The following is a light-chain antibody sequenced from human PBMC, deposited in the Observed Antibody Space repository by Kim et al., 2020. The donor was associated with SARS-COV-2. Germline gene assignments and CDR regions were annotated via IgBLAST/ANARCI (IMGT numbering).Light chain of an antibody. CDR3: AAWDGSLSGVV. CDR1: SSDIGSKN. Sequence: GHRVTITCSESSSDIGSKNVYWYQQFPGTAPKLLNYGNNQRPSGVSGRFSGSKSGTSAALAISGIRSEDEADYYCAAWDGSLSGVVFGGGTQLTVL. CDR2: GNN. J-gene: IGLJ2*01. V-gene: IGLV1-47*01.